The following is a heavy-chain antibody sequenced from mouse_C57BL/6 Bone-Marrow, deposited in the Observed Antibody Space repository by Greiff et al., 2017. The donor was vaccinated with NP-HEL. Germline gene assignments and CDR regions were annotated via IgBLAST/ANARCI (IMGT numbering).Heavy chain of an antibody. CDR3: ARHRYGNYWFAY. Sequence: EVKLVESGGDLVKPGGSLKLSCAASGFTFSSYGMSWVRQTPDKRLEWVATISSGGSYTYYPDRVKGRFTLSRDNAKNTLYLQMSSLKSEDTAMYYGARHRYGNYWFAYWGQGTLVTVSA. CDR1: GFTFSSYG. V-gene: IGHV5-6*02. J-gene: IGHJ3*01. D-gene: IGHD2-10*02. CDR2: ISSGGSYT.